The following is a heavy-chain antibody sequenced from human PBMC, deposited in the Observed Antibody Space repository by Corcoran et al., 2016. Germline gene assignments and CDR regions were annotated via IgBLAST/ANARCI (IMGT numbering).Heavy chain of an antibody. CDR2: ISYDGSNK. Sequence: QVQLVESGGGVVQPGRSLRLSCAASGFTFSSYGMHWVRQAPGKGLEWVAVISYDGSNKYYADSVKGRFTISRDNSKNTLYLQMNSLRAEDTAGYYCAKGKDIVASTYGMDVWGQGTTVTVSS. CDR1: GFTFSSYG. V-gene: IGHV3-30*18. J-gene: IGHJ6*02. D-gene: IGHD5-12*01. CDR3: AKGKDIVASTYGMDV.